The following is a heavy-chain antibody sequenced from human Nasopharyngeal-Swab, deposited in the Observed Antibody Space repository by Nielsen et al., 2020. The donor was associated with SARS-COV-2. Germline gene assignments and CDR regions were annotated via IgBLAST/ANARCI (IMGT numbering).Heavy chain of an antibody. J-gene: IGHJ6*03. CDR2: VNHSGST. CDR1: SGSLSGYY. CDR3: ARRTTTVYYYYYMDV. V-gene: IGHV4-34*01. Sequence: GPLTLSCAVYSGSLSGYYWSWIRQPPGKGLEWIGEVNHSGSTNYNPSLKSRVTILVDTSKNHFSLRLSSVTAADTAVYYCARRTTTVYYYYYMDVWGNGTTVTVSS. D-gene: IGHD4-17*01.